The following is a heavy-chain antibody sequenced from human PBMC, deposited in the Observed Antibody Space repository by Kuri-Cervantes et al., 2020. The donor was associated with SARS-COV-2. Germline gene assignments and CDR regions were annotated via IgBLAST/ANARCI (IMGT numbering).Heavy chain of an antibody. CDR1: GFTFSSYG. D-gene: IGHD3-10*01. J-gene: IGHJ4*02. CDR2: IRYDGSNK. V-gene: IGHV3-30*02. Sequence: GESLKISCAASGFTFSSYGMHWVRQAPGKGLEWVAFIRYDGSNKYYADSVKGRFTISRDNSKNTLYLQMNSLRAEDTAVYYCAKNLPYYYGSGSYGSYFDYWGQGTLVTVSS. CDR3: AKNLPYYYGSGSYGSYFDY.